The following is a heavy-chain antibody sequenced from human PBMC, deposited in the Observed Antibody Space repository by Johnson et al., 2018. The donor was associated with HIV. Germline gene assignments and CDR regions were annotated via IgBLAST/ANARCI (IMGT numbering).Heavy chain of an antibody. V-gene: IGHV3-74*02. CDR3: ARGPMIVVHHDAFDI. CDR2: INSDGSST. Sequence: VQLVESGGGLVKPGGSLRLSCAASGFTFSDYYMSWIRQAPGKGLEWVSRINSDGSSTSYADSVKGRFTISRDNAKNTLYLQMNSLRAEDTAVYYCARGPMIVVHHDAFDIWGQGTMVTVSS. D-gene: IGHD3-22*01. J-gene: IGHJ3*02. CDR1: GFTFSDYY.